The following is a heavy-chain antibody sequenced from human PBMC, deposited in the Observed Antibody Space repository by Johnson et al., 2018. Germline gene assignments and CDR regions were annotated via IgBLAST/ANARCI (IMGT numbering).Heavy chain of an antibody. CDR3: ARDLGGSYPIDAFDS. Sequence: EVQLVETGGGLVKHGGSLRLSCAASGFTFSSYSMNWVRQAPGKGLEWVSSISSSSSYIYYADSVKGRFIISRDTAKNSLFLQMNSLRAEDTALYYCARDLGGSYPIDAFDSWGQGTMVTVSS. V-gene: IGHV3-21*01. J-gene: IGHJ3*02. CDR1: GFTFSSYS. D-gene: IGHD1-26*01. CDR2: ISSSSSYI.